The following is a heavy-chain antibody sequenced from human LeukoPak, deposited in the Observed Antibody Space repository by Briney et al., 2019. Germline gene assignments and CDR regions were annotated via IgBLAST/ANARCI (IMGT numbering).Heavy chain of an antibody. CDR2: IRYDGSNK. CDR3: AKDPSSSWFGDYFDY. J-gene: IGHJ4*02. CDR1: GFTFSSYG. V-gene: IGHV3-30*02. D-gene: IGHD6-13*01. Sequence: GGSLRLSCAASGFTFSSYGMHWVRQAPGKGLEWVAFIRYDGSNKYYADSVKGRFTISRDNSKNTLYLHVNSLRLEDTAVYYCAKDPSSSWFGDYFDYWGQGTLVTVSS.